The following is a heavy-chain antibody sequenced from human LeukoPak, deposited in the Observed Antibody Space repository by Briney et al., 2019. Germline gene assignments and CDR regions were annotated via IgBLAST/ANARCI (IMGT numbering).Heavy chain of an antibody. D-gene: IGHD4-17*01. CDR1: GFTFSIYA. CDR3: AKGAVSVPTVTFVDS. CDR2: ISVSGGST. J-gene: IGHJ4*02. V-gene: IGHV3-23*01. Sequence: PGGSLRFSCAASGFTFSIYAMSWVRQAPGGGLEWVSAISVSGGSTYYADSVKGRFTISRDNSKNTLYLRMNSLRAEDTAVYYCAKGAVSVPTVTFVDSWGQGTLVTVSS.